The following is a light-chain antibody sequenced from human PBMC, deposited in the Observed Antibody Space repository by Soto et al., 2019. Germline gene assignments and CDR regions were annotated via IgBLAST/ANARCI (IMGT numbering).Light chain of an antibody. Sequence: EIVMTQSPATLSVSPGERATLSCRASQSVSSKLAWFQQKPGQAPSLLIYGLSTRATGVPVRFSGSGSGTEFTLTINSLQSEDFAVYYCQQYNNWPHTFGQGTKWEIK. J-gene: IGKJ2*01. CDR3: QQYNNWPHT. CDR1: QSVSSK. CDR2: GLS. V-gene: IGKV3-15*01.